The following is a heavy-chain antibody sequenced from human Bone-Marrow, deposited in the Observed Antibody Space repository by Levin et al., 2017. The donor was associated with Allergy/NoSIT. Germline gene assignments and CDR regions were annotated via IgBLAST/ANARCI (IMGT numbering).Heavy chain of an antibody. CDR3: AKASGDTAIKIGVDY. D-gene: IGHD5-18*01. CDR1: GFTFSSYG. Sequence: SCAASGFTFSSYGMHWVRQAPGKGLEWVAVISYDGSNKYYADSVKGRFTISRDNSKNTLYLQMNSLRAEDTAVYYCAKASGDTAIKIGVDYWGQGTLVTVSS. J-gene: IGHJ4*02. V-gene: IGHV3-30*18. CDR2: ISYDGSNK.